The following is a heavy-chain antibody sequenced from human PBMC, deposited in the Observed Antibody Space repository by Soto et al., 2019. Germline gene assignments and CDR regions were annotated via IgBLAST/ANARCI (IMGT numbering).Heavy chain of an antibody. D-gene: IGHD5-18*01. CDR2: ISSSSSTI. CDR3: ARAVRGYSYGSYFDY. Sequence: PGGSLRLSCAASGFTFSSYSMNWVRQAPGKGLEWVSYISSSSSTIYYADSVKGRFTTSRDNAKNSLYLQMNSLRDEDTAVYYCARAVRGYSYGSYFDYWGQGTLVTVSS. CDR1: GFTFSSYS. V-gene: IGHV3-48*02. J-gene: IGHJ4*02.